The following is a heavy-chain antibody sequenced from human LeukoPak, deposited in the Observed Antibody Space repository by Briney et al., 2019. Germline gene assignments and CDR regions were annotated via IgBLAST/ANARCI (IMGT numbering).Heavy chain of an antibody. Sequence: GGSLRLSCAASGFIFSSYSMNWVRQAPGKGLEWVSFISTSSSYIYYADSVKGRFTISRDNAKNSLYLQMNILRAEDTAVYYCARASSSWYYGWFDPWGQGTLVTVSS. CDR2: ISTSSSYI. D-gene: IGHD6-13*01. CDR3: ARASSSWYYGWFDP. J-gene: IGHJ5*02. V-gene: IGHV3-21*01. CDR1: GFIFSSYS.